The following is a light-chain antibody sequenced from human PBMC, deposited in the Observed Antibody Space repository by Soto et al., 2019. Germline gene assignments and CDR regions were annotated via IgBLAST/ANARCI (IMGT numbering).Light chain of an antibody. Sequence: VLTQSPVILSLSPGDRATLSCRASQSCTNDFLAWYQQKPGQAPSLLVYGPSMRAIGIPARFSGSGSGTDFSLTISRLEPEDFALYYCQQDGDAPATFGQGTKVEI. J-gene: IGKJ1*01. CDR2: GPS. CDR1: QSCTNDF. V-gene: IGKV3-20*01. CDR3: QQDGDAPAT.